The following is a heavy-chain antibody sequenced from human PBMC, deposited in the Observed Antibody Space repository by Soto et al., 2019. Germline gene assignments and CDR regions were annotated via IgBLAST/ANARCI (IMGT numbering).Heavy chain of an antibody. CDR3: ARVRDIVATIKDDAFDI. D-gene: IGHD5-12*01. V-gene: IGHV3-74*01. Sequence: GGSLRLSCAASGFTFSSYWMHWVRQAPGKGLVWVSRINSDGSSTSYADSVKGRFTISRDNAKNTLYLQMNSLRAEDTAVYYCARVRDIVATIKDDAFDIWGQGTMVTVSS. J-gene: IGHJ3*02. CDR2: INSDGSST. CDR1: GFTFSSYW.